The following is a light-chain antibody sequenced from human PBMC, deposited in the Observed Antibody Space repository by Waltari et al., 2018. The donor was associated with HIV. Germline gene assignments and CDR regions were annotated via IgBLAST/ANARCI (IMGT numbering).Light chain of an antibody. CDR2: GND. V-gene: IGLV1-51*01. CDR3: ETWENSLSAGV. Sequence: PSVSAAPGQKVTISCSGRTSNIGENYVSWYQQLPGTAPKLLIYGNDKRPSGIPDRFSGSKSGTSATLDITGVQSGDGADYYCETWENSLSAGVFGGGTKLTVL. J-gene: IGLJ3*02. CDR1: TSNIGENY.